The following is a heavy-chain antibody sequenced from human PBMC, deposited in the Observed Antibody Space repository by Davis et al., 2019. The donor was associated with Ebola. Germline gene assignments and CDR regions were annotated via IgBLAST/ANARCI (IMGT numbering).Heavy chain of an antibody. CDR1: GFTFSSYW. CDR3: ARAYGYGGDY. J-gene: IGHJ4*02. Sequence: GESLKISCAASGFTFSSYWMHWVRQAPGKGLVWVSRINNDGTGTNYADSVKGRFTISRDNAKNTLYLQMNSLRAEDTAVYYCARAYGYGGDYWGQGTLVTVPS. V-gene: IGHV3-74*01. CDR2: INNDGTGT. D-gene: IGHD4-23*01.